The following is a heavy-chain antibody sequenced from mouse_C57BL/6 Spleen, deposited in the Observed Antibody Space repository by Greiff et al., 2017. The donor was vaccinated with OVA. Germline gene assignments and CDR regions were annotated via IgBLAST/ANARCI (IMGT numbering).Heavy chain of an antibody. Sequence: VQLQQPGAELVRPGTSVKLSCKASGYTFTSYWMHWVKQRPGQGLEWIGVIDPSDSYTNYNQKFKGKATLTVDTSSSTAYMQLSSLTSEDSAVYYCARDGKGYFDYWGQGTTLTVSS. CDR3: ARDGKGYFDY. J-gene: IGHJ2*01. CDR2: IDPSDSYT. D-gene: IGHD2-1*01. V-gene: IGHV1-59*01. CDR1: GYTFTSYW.